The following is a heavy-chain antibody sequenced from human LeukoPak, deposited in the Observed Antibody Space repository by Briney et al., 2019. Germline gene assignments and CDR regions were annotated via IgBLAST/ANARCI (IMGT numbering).Heavy chain of an antibody. CDR2: INSDGSST. Sequence: GGSLRLSCAASGFTFSSYWMHWVRQAPGKGLVWVSRINSDGSSTNYADSVKGRFTISRDNAKNTLYLQMNSLRAEDTALYYCARLGSGPGYYFDYWGQGTLVTVSS. D-gene: IGHD3-10*01. J-gene: IGHJ4*02. CDR3: ARLGSGPGYYFDY. CDR1: GFTFSSYW. V-gene: IGHV3-74*01.